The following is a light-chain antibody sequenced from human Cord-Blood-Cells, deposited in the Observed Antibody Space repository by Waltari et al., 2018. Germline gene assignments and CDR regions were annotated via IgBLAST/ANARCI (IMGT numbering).Light chain of an antibody. V-gene: IGLV2-14*01. CDR3: SSYTSSSKV. Sequence: QSALTQPASVSGSPGQSITISCTGTSSDVGGYNYVSWYQPHPGKAPKLMIYEVSNRPSGVSNRFSGSKSGNTASLTISGLQAEDEADYYCSSYTSSSKVFGTGTKVTVL. CDR2: EVS. J-gene: IGLJ1*01. CDR1: SSDVGGYNY.